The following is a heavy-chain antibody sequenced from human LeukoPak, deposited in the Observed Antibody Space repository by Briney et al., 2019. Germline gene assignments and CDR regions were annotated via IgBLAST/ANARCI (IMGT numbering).Heavy chain of an antibody. V-gene: IGHV1-2*02. CDR2: INTHGGGT. CDR3: ARVRTPWVGIWYSAFDL. J-gene: IGHJ3*01. D-gene: IGHD2-15*01. CDR1: GYTFIDHY. Sequence: ASVKVSCKASGYTFIDHYIHWVRQAPGQGPEWMGWINTHGGGTKYAQKFQGRVTMTRDTSINTAFMEVSALRSDDTAVFYCARVRTPWVGIWYSAFDLWGQGTTVTVSS.